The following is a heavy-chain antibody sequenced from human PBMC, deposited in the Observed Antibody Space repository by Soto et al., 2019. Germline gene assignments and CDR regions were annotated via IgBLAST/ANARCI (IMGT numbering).Heavy chain of an antibody. CDR2: INPSGGST. CDR3: ARAKVVTAIPEYYYYCMDV. D-gene: IGHD2-21*02. J-gene: IGHJ6*02. CDR1: GYTLTTYY. Sequence: ASVKVSCKASGYTLTTYYMHWVRQAPGQGLEWMGVINPSGGSTNYAQKFQGRVTMTRDTSTSTVYMEPSSLRSEDTAVYYCARAKVVTAIPEYYYYCMDVWGQGTTVTVSS. V-gene: IGHV1-46*01.